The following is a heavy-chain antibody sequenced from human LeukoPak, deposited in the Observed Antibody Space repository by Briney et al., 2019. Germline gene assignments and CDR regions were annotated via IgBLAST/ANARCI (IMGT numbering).Heavy chain of an antibody. D-gene: IGHD3-3*01. J-gene: IGHJ4*02. Sequence: PTVKLSCKPSGGTFSSYTISWVRQAPGQGLEWMGRIIPLLGIANYAQKFQRRVTITADKSTSTAYMELSSLRSEDTAVYYCARAIFGVANLDDWGQGTLVTVSS. CDR3: ARAIFGVANLDD. V-gene: IGHV1-69*02. CDR1: GGTFSSYT. CDR2: IIPLLGIA.